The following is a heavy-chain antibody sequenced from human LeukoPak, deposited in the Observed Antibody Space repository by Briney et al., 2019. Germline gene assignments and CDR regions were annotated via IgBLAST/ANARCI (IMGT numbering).Heavy chain of an antibody. CDR3: ATLGGRFGGSKHYFDY. J-gene: IGHJ4*02. D-gene: IGHD3-16*01. Sequence: ASVKVSCKASGYTFTSYGISWVRQAPGQGLEWMGWISAYNGNTNYAQKLQGRVTMTEDTSTDTAYMELSSLRSEDTAVYYCATLGGRFGGSKHYFDYWGQGTLVTVSS. V-gene: IGHV1-18*01. CDR1: GYTFTSYG. CDR2: ISAYNGNT.